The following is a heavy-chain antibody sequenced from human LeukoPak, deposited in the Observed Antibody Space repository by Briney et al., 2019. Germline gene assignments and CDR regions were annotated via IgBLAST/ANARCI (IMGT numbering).Heavy chain of an antibody. Sequence: ASVKVSCKASGYTFTSYAMHWVRQAPGQRLEWMGWINAGNGNTKYSQKFQGRVTITRDTSASTAYMELSSLRSEDTAVYYCARDLGYCSSTSCYDFDYWGQGTLVTVSS. J-gene: IGHJ4*02. V-gene: IGHV1-3*01. CDR3: ARDLGYCSSTSCYDFDY. D-gene: IGHD2-2*01. CDR2: INAGNGNT. CDR1: GYTFTSYA.